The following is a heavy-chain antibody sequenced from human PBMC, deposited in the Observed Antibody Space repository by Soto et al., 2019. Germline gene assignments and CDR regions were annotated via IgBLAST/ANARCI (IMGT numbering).Heavy chain of an antibody. CDR2: IYYSGST. J-gene: IGHJ4*02. CDR3: ARSSTGGYYGSGSYDY. Sequence: SETLSLTCTVSGGSISSSSYYWGWIRQPPGKGLEWIGSIYYSGSTYYNPSLKSRVTISVDTSKNQFSLKLSSVTAADTAVYYCARSSTGGYYGSGSYDYWGQGTLVTVSS. CDR1: GGSISSSSYY. D-gene: IGHD3-10*01. V-gene: IGHV4-39*01.